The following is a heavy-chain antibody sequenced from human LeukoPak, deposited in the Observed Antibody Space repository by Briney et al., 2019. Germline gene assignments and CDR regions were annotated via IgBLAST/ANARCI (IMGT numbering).Heavy chain of an antibody. J-gene: IGHJ4*02. D-gene: IGHD5-18*01. CDR1: GFTFSGYS. V-gene: IGHV3-21*01. CDR2: ISSSSYI. Sequence: GSLRLSCAASGFTFSGYSMNWVRQAPGKGLEWVSSISSSSYIYYADSVKGRFTISRDNAKNSLYLQMNSLRAEDTAAYYCARADWDTAMIDYWGQGTLVTVSS. CDR3: ARADWDTAMIDY.